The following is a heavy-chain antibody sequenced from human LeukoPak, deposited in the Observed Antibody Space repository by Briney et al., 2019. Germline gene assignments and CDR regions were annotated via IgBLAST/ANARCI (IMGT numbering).Heavy chain of an antibody. V-gene: IGHV1-2*02. CDR3: ARVYDILTGYPLSYFDY. CDR1: GYTFTGYY. CDR2: INPNSGGT. D-gene: IGHD3-9*01. Sequence: ASVKVSCKASGYTFTGYYMHWVRQAPGQGLEWMGWINPNSGGTNYAQKFQGRVTMTRDTSISTAYMELSRLRSDDTAVYYCARVYDILTGYPLSYFDYWGQGTLVTVSS. J-gene: IGHJ4*02.